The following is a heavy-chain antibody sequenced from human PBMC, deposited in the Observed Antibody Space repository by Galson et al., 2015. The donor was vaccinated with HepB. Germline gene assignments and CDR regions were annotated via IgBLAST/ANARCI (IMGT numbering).Heavy chain of an antibody. CDR2: VYYSGST. D-gene: IGHD1-14*01. Sequence: SETLSLTCIVSGGSISSNSHYWGWIRQPPGKGLEWIGSVYYSGSTYSNPSLKSRVTVSINTSKNQFSLKPTSVTAADTALYYCAREVSHLAGPNFDNWGQGTLLTVSS. J-gene: IGHJ4*02. V-gene: IGHV4-39*07. CDR1: GGSISSNSHY. CDR3: AREVSHLAGPNFDN.